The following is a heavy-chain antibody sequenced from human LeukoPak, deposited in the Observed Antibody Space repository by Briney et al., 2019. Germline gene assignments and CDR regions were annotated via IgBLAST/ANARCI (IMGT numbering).Heavy chain of an antibody. CDR2: IYYSGST. Sequence: SETLSLTCTVSGGSISSSSYYWGWIRQPPGKGLEWIGSIYYSGSTYYNPSLKSRVTISVDTSKNQFSLKLSSVTAADTAVYYCAINSYSSGWYYFDYWGQGTLVTVSS. CDR1: GGSISSSSYY. CDR3: AINSYSSGWYYFDY. V-gene: IGHV4-39*01. J-gene: IGHJ4*02. D-gene: IGHD6-19*01.